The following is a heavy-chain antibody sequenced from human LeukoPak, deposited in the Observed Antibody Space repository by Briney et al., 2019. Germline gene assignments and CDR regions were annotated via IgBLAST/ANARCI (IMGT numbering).Heavy chain of an antibody. CDR1: GYTFNIYG. V-gene: IGHV1-18*01. Sequence: ASVQVSCKAFGYTFNIYGITWVRQAPGQGLECLGWISGYNGNTNYAQKVKGRVTMTTDTSTRTAFMVLRSLRSDDTAVYYCARDNSATSDCSSSSCYHFDYWGQGTLVTVSS. CDR2: ISGYNGNT. J-gene: IGHJ4*02. D-gene: IGHD2-15*01. CDR3: ARDNSATSDCSSSSCYHFDY.